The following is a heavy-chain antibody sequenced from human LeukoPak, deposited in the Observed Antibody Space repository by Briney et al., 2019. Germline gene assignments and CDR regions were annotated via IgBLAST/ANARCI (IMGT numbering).Heavy chain of an antibody. CDR3: ARLGPNYYYYYYMDV. CDR2: ISSSSSTI. J-gene: IGHJ6*03. CDR1: GFTFSSYS. V-gene: IGHV3-48*04. Sequence: GGSLRLSCAASGFTFSSYSMNWVRQAPGKGLEWVSYISSSSSTIYYADPVKGRFTISRDNAKNSLYLQTNSLRAEDTALYHCARLGPNYYYYYYMDVWGKGTTVTVTS.